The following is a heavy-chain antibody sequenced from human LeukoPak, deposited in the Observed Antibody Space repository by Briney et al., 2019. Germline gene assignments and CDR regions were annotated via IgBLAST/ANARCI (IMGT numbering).Heavy chain of an antibody. CDR3: AMGSGWYYFDY. CDR1: SGSISSYY. CDR2: IYYGGST. J-gene: IGHJ4*02. Sequence: PSETLSLTCTVSSGSISSYYWSWIRQPPGKGLDWIGYIYYGGSTNYNPSLKSRVTISVDTSKNQFSLKLSSVTAVDTAVCYCAMGSGWYYFDYRGQGTLVTVSS. V-gene: IGHV4-59*01. D-gene: IGHD6-19*01.